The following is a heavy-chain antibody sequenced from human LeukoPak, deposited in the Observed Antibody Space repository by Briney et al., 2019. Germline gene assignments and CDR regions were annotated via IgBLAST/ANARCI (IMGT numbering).Heavy chain of an antibody. D-gene: IGHD4-11*01. CDR2: FDPEDGET. CDR1: GYTLTELS. CDR3: ARDPVRTTVNPTPSVY. Sequence: ASVKVSCKVSGYTLTELSMHWVRQAPGKGLEWMGGFDPEDGETIYAQKFQGRVTMTEDTSTDTAYMELSSLRSEDTAVYYCARDPVRTTVNPTPSVYWGQGTLVTVSS. V-gene: IGHV1-24*01. J-gene: IGHJ4*02.